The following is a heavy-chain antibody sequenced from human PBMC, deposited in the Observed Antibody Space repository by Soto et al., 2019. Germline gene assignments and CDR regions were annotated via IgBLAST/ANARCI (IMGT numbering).Heavy chain of an antibody. V-gene: IGHV3-23*01. CDR2: ISGSGGST. Sequence: EVQLLESGGGLVQPGGSLRLSCAASGFTFSSYAMSWVRQAPGKWLEWVSAISGSGGSTYYADSVKGRFTISSDNSTNTLYLQMNSLRAEDTAVYYCAKDMWQWLVLGYFDYWGQGTLVTVSS. D-gene: IGHD6-19*01. CDR3: AKDMWQWLVLGYFDY. CDR1: GFTFSSYA. J-gene: IGHJ4*02.